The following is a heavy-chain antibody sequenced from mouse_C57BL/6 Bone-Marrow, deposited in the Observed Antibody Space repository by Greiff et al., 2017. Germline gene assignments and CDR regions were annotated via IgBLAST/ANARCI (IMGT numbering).Heavy chain of an antibody. V-gene: IGHV2-2*01. Sequence: VKVVESGPGLVQPSQSLSITCTVSGFSLTSYGVHWVRQSPGKGLEWLGVIWSGGSTDYNAAFISRLSISKDNSKSQVFFKMNSLQADDTAIYYCARPVLPRRTALGDYAMDYWGQGTSVTVSS. CDR3: ARPVLPRRTALGDYAMDY. CDR1: GFSLTSYG. J-gene: IGHJ4*01. CDR2: IWSGGST. D-gene: IGHD1-1*01.